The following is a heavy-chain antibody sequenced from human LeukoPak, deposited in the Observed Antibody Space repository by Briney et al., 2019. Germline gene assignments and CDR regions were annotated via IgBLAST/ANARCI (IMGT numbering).Heavy chain of an antibody. CDR1: GFTFSNYS. CDR2: ISSRSSYI. D-gene: IGHD3-10*01. J-gene: IGHJ3*01. Sequence: GGSLRLSCAASGFTFSNYSMNWARQAPGKGLEWVSSISSRSSYIYYADSVKGRFTISRDNAKNSLYLQMNSLRAEDTALYYCARDTHYYGSGSPAFDLWGRGTMVTVSS. CDR3: ARDTHYYGSGSPAFDL. V-gene: IGHV3-21*01.